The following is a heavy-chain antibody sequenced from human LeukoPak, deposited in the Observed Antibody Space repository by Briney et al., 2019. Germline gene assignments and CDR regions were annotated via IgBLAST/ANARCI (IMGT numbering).Heavy chain of an antibody. CDR1: GFTVSSNS. D-gene: IGHD3-10*01. J-gene: IGHJ6*03. Sequence: GGSLRLSCTVSGFTVSSNSMSWVRQAPGKGLEWVSFIYSAGNTHYSDSVKGRFTISRDDSKNTLYLQMNSLKTEDTAVYYCTTDPTITMVRGVIRPSYYYYYMDVWGKGTTVTISS. CDR3: TTDPTITMVRGVIRPSYYYYYMDV. V-gene: IGHV3-53*01. CDR2: IYSAGNT.